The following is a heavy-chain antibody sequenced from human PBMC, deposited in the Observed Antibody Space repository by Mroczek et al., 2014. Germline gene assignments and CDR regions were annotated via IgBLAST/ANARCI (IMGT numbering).Heavy chain of an antibody. D-gene: IGHD3-9*01. CDR1: GGSISSYY. V-gene: IGHV4-59*01. CDR2: IYYSGST. J-gene: IGHJ5*02. Sequence: QVQLVQSGPGLVKPSETLSLTCTVSGGSISSYYWSWIRQPPGKGLEWIGYIYYSGSTNYNPSLKSRVTISVDTSKNQFPLKLSSVTAADTAVYYCARELGPYYDMVWFDPWGQGTPGHRLL. CDR3: ARELGPYYDMVWFDP.